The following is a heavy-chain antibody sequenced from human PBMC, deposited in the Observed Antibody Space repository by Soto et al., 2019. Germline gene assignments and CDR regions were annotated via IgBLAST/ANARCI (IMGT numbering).Heavy chain of an antibody. J-gene: IGHJ6*03. CDR2: IYYSGST. Sequence: QVQLQESGPGLVKPSETLSLTCTVSGGSISSYYWSWIRQPPGKGLEWIGYIYYSGSTNYNPSLTNRVTISVDTSKNQCSLKLSSVTAADTDVYYCARVGTPGNYYYYYMDVWGKGTTVTVSS. CDR1: GGSISSYY. V-gene: IGHV4-59*01. D-gene: IGHD1-1*01. CDR3: ARVGTPGNYYYYYMDV.